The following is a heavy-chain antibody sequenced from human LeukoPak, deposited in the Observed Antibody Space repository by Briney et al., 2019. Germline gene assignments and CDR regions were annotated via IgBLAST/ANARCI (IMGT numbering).Heavy chain of an antibody. CDR1: GFTFSAYE. Sequence: GGSLRLSCATSGFTFSAYEMNWVRQAPGKGLEGISYISDSGVSIHYADSVRGRFSISRDNAKDALLLQMNTLRAEDTAVYYCVRGRHSANNYGGDYWGQGTLVTVSS. V-gene: IGHV3-48*03. J-gene: IGHJ4*02. CDR3: VRGRHSANNYGGDY. CDR2: ISDSGVSI. D-gene: IGHD5-12*01.